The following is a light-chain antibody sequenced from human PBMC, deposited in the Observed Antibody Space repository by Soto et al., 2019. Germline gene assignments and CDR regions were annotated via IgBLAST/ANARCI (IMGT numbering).Light chain of an antibody. Sequence: DIQSTQSPSSLSASVGDRVPITFRARQSISSYLNWYQQKPGKAPKLLIYAASSLQSGVPSRFSGSGSGTDFTFTISSLQPEDIATYYCQQYDNLPQATFGQGTRREI. CDR1: QSISSY. V-gene: IGKV1-33*01. CDR2: AAS. J-gene: IGKJ5*01. CDR3: QQYDNLPQAT.